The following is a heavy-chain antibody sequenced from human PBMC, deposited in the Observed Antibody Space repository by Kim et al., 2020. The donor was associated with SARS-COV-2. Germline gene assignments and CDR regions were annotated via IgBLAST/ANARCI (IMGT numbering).Heavy chain of an antibody. V-gene: IGHV3-15*01. Sequence: GGSLRLSCVASGFIFSTHYMTWVRQAPGKGLEWVALIKRKDDGGTTDYAAPVKGRFTVSRDDSKSTVYLQMNSLRSEDTAIYYCTTGYSSSSFGWGQGTL. D-gene: IGHD6-13*01. CDR2: IKRKDDGGTT. CDR1: GFIFSTHY. CDR3: TTGYSSSSFG. J-gene: IGHJ4*02.